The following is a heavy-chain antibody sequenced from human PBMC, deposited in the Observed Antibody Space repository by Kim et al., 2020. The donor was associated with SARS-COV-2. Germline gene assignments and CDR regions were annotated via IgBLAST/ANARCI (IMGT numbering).Heavy chain of an antibody. D-gene: IGHD2-2*01. CDR2: IIPIFGTA. CDR3: AGIELCSSTSCYPSVGYYYGMDV. J-gene: IGHJ6*02. CDR1: GGTFSSYA. Sequence: SVKVSCKASGGTFSSYAISWVRQAPGQGLEWMGGIIPIFGTANYAQKFQGRVTITADESTSTAYMELSSLRSEDTAVYYCAGIELCSSTSCYPSVGYYYGMDVWGQGTTVTVSS. V-gene: IGHV1-69*13.